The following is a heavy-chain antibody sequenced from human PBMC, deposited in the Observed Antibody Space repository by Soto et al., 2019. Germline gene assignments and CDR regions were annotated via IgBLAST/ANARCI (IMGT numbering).Heavy chain of an antibody. CDR1: GGTFSKYA. J-gene: IGHJ6*02. CDR2: TIPMFGTP. CDR3: ARPLRDRNYYYGMAV. V-gene: IGHV1-69*13. D-gene: IGHD3-22*01. Sequence: SVKVSCKASGGTFSKYAFSWVRQAPGQGLEWLGGTIPMFGTPNYAQKFQGRVAISADESTATVFMELSSLRSEDTAVYFCARPLRDRNYYYGMAVWGQGTTVTVSS.